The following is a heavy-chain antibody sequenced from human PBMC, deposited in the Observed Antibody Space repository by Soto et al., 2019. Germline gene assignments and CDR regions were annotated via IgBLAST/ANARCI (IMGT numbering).Heavy chain of an antibody. CDR3: ASYHFDNIGYQADY. Sequence: SETLSLTCAVYGGSFSGYDWSWIRQPPGKGLEWIGEINHSGSTNYNPSLKSRVTISVDRSKNQFSLKLSSVTAADSAMYYCASYHFDNIGYQADYWGPGTLVTVSS. J-gene: IGHJ4*02. V-gene: IGHV4-34*01. CDR2: INHSGST. D-gene: IGHD3-22*01. CDR1: GGSFSGYD.